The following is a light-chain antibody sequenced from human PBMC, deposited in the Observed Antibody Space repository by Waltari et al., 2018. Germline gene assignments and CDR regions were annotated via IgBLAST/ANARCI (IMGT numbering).Light chain of an antibody. V-gene: IGKV3-20*01. CDR1: QRVGRY. J-gene: IGKJ1*01. CDR2: DAS. CDR3: QKYVNLPAT. Sequence: EIVLTQSPGTLSLSPGERATLSCRASQRVGRYLAWYQQKPGQAPRLLIYDASTVATEISERFSGRVPGTDFSLTISRLESEDFAAYYCQKYVNLPATFGQGTKVEIK.